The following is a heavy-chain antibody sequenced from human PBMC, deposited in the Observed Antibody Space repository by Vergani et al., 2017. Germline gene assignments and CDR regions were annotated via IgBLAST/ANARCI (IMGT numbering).Heavy chain of an antibody. J-gene: IGHJ3*02. CDR3: ARGYYDSSRIGAFDI. D-gene: IGHD3-22*01. V-gene: IGHV4-31*03. CDR1: GGSISSGGYY. CDR2: IYYSGST. Sequence: QVQLQESGPGLVKPSQTLSLTCTVSGGSISSGGYYWSWIRQHPGKGLEWIGYIYYSGSTNYNPSLKSRVTISVDTSKNPFSLKLSSVTAADPAVYYCARGYYDSSRIGAFDIWGQGTMVTVSS.